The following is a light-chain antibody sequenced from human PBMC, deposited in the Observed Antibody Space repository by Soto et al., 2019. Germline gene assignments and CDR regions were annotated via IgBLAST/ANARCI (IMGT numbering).Light chain of an antibody. J-gene: IGLJ2*01. V-gene: IGLV7-43*01. Sequence: QAVVTQEPSLTVSPGGTVTLTCASSTGAVTSGYYPNWFQQTPGQAPRALISSTSNKHSWTPARFSGSLLGGNAALTLSGVQPEDEAEYYCLLYSGGAQMVFGGGTQLTVL. CDR1: TGAVTSGYY. CDR2: STS. CDR3: LLYSGGAQMV.